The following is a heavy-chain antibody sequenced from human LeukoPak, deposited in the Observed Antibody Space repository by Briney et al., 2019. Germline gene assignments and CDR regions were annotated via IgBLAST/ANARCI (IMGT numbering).Heavy chain of an antibody. D-gene: IGHD2-2*01. CDR2: ISSSSSYI. J-gene: IGHJ4*02. Sequence: GGSLRLSCAASGFTFSSYSMNWVRQAPGKGLEWVSSISSSSSYIYYADSVKGRFTISRDNAKNSLYLQMNSLRAEDTAVYYCASLEVPRRDIVVVPAAMGWGQGTLVTVSS. V-gene: IGHV3-21*01. CDR3: ASLEVPRRDIVVVPAAMG. CDR1: GFTFSSYS.